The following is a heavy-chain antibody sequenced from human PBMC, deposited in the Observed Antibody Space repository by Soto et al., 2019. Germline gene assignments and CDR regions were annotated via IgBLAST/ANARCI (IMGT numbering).Heavy chain of an antibody. Sequence: QVQLVQSGAEVKKPGSSVKVSCKTSGVSFNNNGIGWVRQAPGHGLEWMGGVSPPFRTSNYARKFQGRISITADASTGTGNMELSSLTSEYTAPYYCARVLYYGSGSYSPYGMDVWGQGSTVTVSS. CDR3: ARVLYYGSGSYSPYGMDV. J-gene: IGHJ6*02. V-gene: IGHV1-69*01. CDR1: GVSFNNNG. CDR2: VSPPFRTS. D-gene: IGHD3-10*01.